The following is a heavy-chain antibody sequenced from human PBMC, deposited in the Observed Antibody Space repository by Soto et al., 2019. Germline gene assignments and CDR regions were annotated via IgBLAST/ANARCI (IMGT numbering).Heavy chain of an antibody. CDR2: IYWDDDK. D-gene: IGHD3-22*01. CDR1: GFSLSTSGVG. J-gene: IGHJ4*02. CDR3: AHTYASSGYYSPLFVY. V-gene: IGHV2-5*02. Sequence: QITLKESGPTLVKPTQTLTLTCTFSGFSLSTSGVGVVLIRQPPGKALEWLELIYWDDDKRYSPSLKSRLTITKESSNNQLVLTMTNMDPVDTSTYYCAHTYASSGYYSPLFVYWGQGTLVTVSS.